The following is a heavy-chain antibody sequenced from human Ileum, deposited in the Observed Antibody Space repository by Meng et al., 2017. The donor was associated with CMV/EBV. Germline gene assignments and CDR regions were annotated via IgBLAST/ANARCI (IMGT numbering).Heavy chain of an antibody. D-gene: IGHD2-15*01. Sequence: GESLKISCAASGFTFNNYWMHWVRQAPGRGLVWLSRIDNDGSDTIYADYLKGRFTVSRDNARNALYLQMNNLRDEDTAVYYCVRDTPHGRFDPWGQGTLVTVSS. CDR1: GFTFNNYW. V-gene: IGHV3-74*01. CDR3: VRDTPHGRFDP. CDR2: IDNDGSDT. J-gene: IGHJ5*02.